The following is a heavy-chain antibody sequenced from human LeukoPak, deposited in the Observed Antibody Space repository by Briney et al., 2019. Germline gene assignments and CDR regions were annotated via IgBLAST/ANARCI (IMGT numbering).Heavy chain of an antibody. CDR1: GFTVSSSY. D-gene: IGHD2-15*01. J-gene: IGHJ6*02. CDR2: IYSAGST. CDR3: ARDLVAAREDYHYYGSDV. V-gene: IGHV3-66*02. Sequence: GGSPRLSCAASGFTVSSSYISWVRQAPGKGLEWVSVIYSAGSTYYADSVKGRFTISRDNSKNTLYLQLNSLRPEDTAVYYCARDLVAAREDYHYYGSDVWGQGTTVTVS.